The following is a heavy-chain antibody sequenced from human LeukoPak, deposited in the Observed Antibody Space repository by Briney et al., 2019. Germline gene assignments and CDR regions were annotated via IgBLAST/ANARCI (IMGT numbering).Heavy chain of an antibody. CDR1: GFTFSSYA. J-gene: IGHJ3*02. Sequence: GGSLRLSCAASGFTFSSYAMSWIRQPPGRGLEWVSAINCSGGSTYYADSVKGRFTISRDNSKNTLYLQMNSLGAEDTAVYYCANRQFDAFDIWGQGTMVTVSS. CDR2: INCSGGST. V-gene: IGHV3-23*01. CDR3: ANRQFDAFDI. D-gene: IGHD6-19*01.